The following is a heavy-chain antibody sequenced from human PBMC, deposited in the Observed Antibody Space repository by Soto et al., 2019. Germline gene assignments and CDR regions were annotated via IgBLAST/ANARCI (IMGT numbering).Heavy chain of an antibody. Sequence: QVQLVESGGGVVQPGRSLRLSCTASGFTFSTYGMHWVRQAPGKGLEWVTVIWYDGSNKYYADSVKGRFTISRDNSKNTLCLQMNSLRADDTAVYYCARGGGSGSSFVGYYYYTLDVWGQGTTVTVSS. V-gene: IGHV3-33*01. CDR1: GFTFSTYG. CDR3: ARGGGSGSSFVGYYYYTLDV. D-gene: IGHD1-26*01. CDR2: IWYDGSNK. J-gene: IGHJ6*02.